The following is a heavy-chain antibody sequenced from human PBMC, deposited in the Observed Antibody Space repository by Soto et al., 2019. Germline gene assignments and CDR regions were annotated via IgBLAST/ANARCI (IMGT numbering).Heavy chain of an antibody. J-gene: IGHJ6*02. V-gene: IGHV1-69*06. CDR1: GGTFSSNA. D-gene: IGHD6-19*01. Sequence: SVKVSCKAAGGTFSSNAISWVRQAPVQGLEWMGGIIPIFGTANYAQKFQGRVTITADKSTSTAYMELSSLRSEDTAVYYCVVAVAAYYYYGMDVWGQGTTVTVSS. CDR3: VVAVAAYYYYGMDV. CDR2: IIPIFGTA.